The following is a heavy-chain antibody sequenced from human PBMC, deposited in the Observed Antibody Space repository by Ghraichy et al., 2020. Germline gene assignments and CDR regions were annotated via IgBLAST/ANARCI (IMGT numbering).Heavy chain of an antibody. V-gene: IGHV4-59*01. D-gene: IGHD2-2*02. CDR3: ARETSNCSSTSCYSWFDP. J-gene: IGHJ5*02. CDR2: IYYSGST. CDR1: GGSISSYY. Sequence: SQTLSLTCTVSGGSISSYYWSWIRQPPGKGLEWIGYIYYSGSTNYNPSLKSRFTISVDTSKNQFSLKLSSVTAADMAVYYCARETSNCSSTSCYSWFDPWGQGTLVTVSS.